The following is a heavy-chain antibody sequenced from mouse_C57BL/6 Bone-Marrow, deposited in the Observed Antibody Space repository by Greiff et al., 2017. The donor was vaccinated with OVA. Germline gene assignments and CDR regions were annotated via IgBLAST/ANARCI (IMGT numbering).Heavy chain of an antibody. Sequence: EVKVVESGGGLVQPGGSLKLSCAASGFTFSDYYMYWVRQTPEKRLEWVAYISNGGGSTYYPDTVKGRFTISRDNAKNTLYLQMRRLKSEDTAMYYCARGRRWFAYWGQGTLVTVSA. V-gene: IGHV5-12*01. CDR3: ARGRRWFAY. J-gene: IGHJ3*01. CDR1: GFTFSDYY. CDR2: ISNGGGST.